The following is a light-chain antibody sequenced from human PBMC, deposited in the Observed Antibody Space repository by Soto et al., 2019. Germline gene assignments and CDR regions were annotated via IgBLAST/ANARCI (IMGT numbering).Light chain of an antibody. CDR2: GAS. CDR3: QQYCSSPLT. V-gene: IGKV3-20*01. J-gene: IGKJ4*01. CDR1: QSVSSSY. Sequence: EIVLKQSPGTLSLSPGERATISCRASQSVSSSYLAWYQQKPGQAPRLLIYGASSRATGIPDRFSGSGSGTDFTLTISRLEAEDFAVYYCQQYCSSPLTFGGGTKVEIK.